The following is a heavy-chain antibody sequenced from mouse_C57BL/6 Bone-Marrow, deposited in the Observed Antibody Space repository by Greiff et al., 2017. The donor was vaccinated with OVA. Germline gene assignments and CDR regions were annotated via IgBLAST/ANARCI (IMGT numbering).Heavy chain of an antibody. V-gene: IGHV15-2*01. Sequence: VQLQESGSELRSPGSSVKLSCKDFDSEVFPLAYMSWVRQKPGHGFEWIGGILPSIGRTIYGEKFEDKATLDADTLSNTAYLELNSLTSEDSAIYYCARHTTVVATPYWYFDVWGTGTTVTVSS. CDR3: ARHTTVVATPYWYFDV. D-gene: IGHD1-1*01. CDR2: ILPSIGRT. CDR1: DSEVFPLAY. J-gene: IGHJ1*03.